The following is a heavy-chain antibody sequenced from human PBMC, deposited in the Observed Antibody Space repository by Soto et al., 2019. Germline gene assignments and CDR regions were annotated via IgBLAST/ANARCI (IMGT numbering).Heavy chain of an antibody. CDR1: GGSISSSSYY. J-gene: IGHJ3*02. CDR2: IYYSGST. V-gene: IGHV4-39*01. CDR3: ARRGGGSGSYSAFDI. D-gene: IGHD3-10*01. Sequence: PSEILSLTCTVSGGSISSSSYYWGWIRQPPGKGLEWIGSIYYSGSTYYNPSLKSRVTISVDTSKNQFSLKLSSVTAADTAVYYCARRGGGSGSYSAFDIWGQGTMVTVSS.